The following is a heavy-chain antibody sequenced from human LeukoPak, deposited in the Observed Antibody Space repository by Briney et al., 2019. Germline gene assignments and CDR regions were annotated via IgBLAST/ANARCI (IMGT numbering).Heavy chain of an antibody. CDR1: GGSISSYY. Sequence: PSETLSLTCTVSGGSISSYYWSWIRQPPGKGLEWIWYIYYSGSTNYNPSLKSRVTISVDTSKNQFSLKLSSVTAADTAVCYCARGFDPGIHDYWGQGTLVTVSS. CDR2: IYYSGST. CDR3: ARGFDPGIHDY. D-gene: IGHD3-10*01. V-gene: IGHV4-59*01. J-gene: IGHJ4*02.